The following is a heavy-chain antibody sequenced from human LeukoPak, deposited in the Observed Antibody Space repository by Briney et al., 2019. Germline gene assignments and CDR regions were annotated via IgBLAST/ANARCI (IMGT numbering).Heavy chain of an antibody. V-gene: IGHV1-2*02. CDR2: INPNSGGT. Sequence: ASVKVSCKASGYTFTGYYMHWVRQAHGQGLEWMGWINPNSGGTNYAQKFQGRVTMTRDTSISTAYMELSRLRSDDTAVYYCARDMGDYDSSGYYGFDYWGQGTLVTVSS. CDR3: ARDMGDYDSSGYYGFDY. CDR1: GYTFTGYY. D-gene: IGHD3-22*01. J-gene: IGHJ4*02.